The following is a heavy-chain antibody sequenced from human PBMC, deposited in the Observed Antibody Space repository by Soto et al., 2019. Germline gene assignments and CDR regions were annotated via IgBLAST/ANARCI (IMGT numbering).Heavy chain of an antibody. D-gene: IGHD3-22*01. CDR1: GFTVSSNY. V-gene: IGHV3-66*01. CDR2: MYSGGRA. CDR3: ARDHGTGHYNDVEGSG. Sequence: EVQLVESGGGLVQPGGSLRLSCAVSGFTVSSNYMSWVRQAPGKGLEWVSVMYSGGRAYYADSVKGRFTISRDDSKNTLYLQMNSLRAEDTAIYYCARDHGTGHYNDVEGSGWGHVTLVTVSS. J-gene: IGHJ4*01.